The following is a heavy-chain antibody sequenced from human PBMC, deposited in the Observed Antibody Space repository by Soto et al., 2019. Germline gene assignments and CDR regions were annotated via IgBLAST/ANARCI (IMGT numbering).Heavy chain of an antibody. Sequence: QVQLVQSGAEVKKPESSVKVSCKAPGGTFSTYAISWVRQAPGQGLEWMGGIIPMFGTANYAQRLQDRVTLTPDESTATVYMELSSLRFEDTAVYFCASGIQLWLRRINDGYSGWGQGTLVTVSS. D-gene: IGHD5-18*01. CDR1: GGTFSTYA. CDR3: ASGIQLWLRRINDGYSG. CDR2: IIPMFGTA. J-gene: IGHJ4*02. V-gene: IGHV1-69*05.